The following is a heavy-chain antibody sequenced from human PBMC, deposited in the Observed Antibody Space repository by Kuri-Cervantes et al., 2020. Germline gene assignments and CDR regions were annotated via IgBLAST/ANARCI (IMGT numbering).Heavy chain of an antibody. Sequence: ASVKVSCKASGYTFTGYYMHWVRQAPGQGLEWMGWINPNSGGTNYAQKFQGRVTMTRDTSISTAYMELSRLRSDDTAVYYCAKNLNRGITIFGVGGTRTNNYMDVWGKGTTVTVSS. V-gene: IGHV1-2*02. CDR3: AKNLNRGITIFGVGGTRTNNYMDV. CDR1: GYTFTGYY. D-gene: IGHD3-3*01. CDR2: INPNSGGT. J-gene: IGHJ6*03.